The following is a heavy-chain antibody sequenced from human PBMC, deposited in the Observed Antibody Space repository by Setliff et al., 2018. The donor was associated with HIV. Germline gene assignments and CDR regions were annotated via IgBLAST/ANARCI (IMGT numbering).Heavy chain of an antibody. V-gene: IGHV1-8*01. D-gene: IGHD2-2*01. CDR3: ARGYCSSTSCYGICYFDN. J-gene: IGHJ4*02. Sequence: GASVKVSCKASGYNFTSHDINWVRQAPGQGLEWMGWMNPKSGNTGYARKFQGRVTMTRKTSISTAYMELRSLRSDDTAVYYCARGYCSSTSCYGICYFDNWGQGTPVTVSS. CDR2: MNPKSGNT. CDR1: GYNFTSHD.